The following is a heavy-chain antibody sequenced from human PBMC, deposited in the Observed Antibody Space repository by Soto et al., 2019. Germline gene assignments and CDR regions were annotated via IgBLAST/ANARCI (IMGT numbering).Heavy chain of an antibody. V-gene: IGHV3-53*02. CDR1: GFTVSSNY. J-gene: IGHJ4*02. CDR2: IYNGGRT. Sequence: EVQLVETGGTLIQPGGSLRLSCAASGFTVSSNYMTWVRQAPGKGLEWVSVIYNGGRTNYADSVKGRFTISSDNFKNTLYLQMNSLRAEDTAVYYCARGYDSNGYGLGYWGRGTLVTVSS. D-gene: IGHD3-22*01. CDR3: ARGYDSNGYGLGY.